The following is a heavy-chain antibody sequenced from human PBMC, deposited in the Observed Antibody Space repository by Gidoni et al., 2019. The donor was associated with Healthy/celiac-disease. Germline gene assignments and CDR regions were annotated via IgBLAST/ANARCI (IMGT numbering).Heavy chain of an antibody. Sequence: EVQLVQSGAEVKKPGESLKISCKGSGYSFTSYWLGWVSQMPGKGLAWMGIIYPGDADTRYSPAFQGQVTISADKFISTAYLQWSSLKSSDTAMYYCARRDSSSWYYYFDYWGQGTLVTVSS. CDR1: GYSFTSYW. CDR2: IYPGDADT. CDR3: ARRDSSSWYYYFDY. J-gene: IGHJ4*02. V-gene: IGHV5-51*01. D-gene: IGHD6-13*01.